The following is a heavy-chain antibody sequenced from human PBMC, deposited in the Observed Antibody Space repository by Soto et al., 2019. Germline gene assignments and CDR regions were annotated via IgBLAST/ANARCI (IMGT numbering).Heavy chain of an antibody. D-gene: IGHD6-19*01. V-gene: IGHV2-5*02. J-gene: IGHJ4*02. CDR2: IYWDDDK. Sequence: QITLKESGPTLVKPTQTLTLTCTFSGFSFSTTGVGVGWIRQPPGKALEWLALIYWDDDKRYSPSLKSRLTITKDTSKNHVVLTMTNMDPVDTAKYCFAHRQAQGIGLAGTFDSWGQGTLVTVSS. CDR1: GFSFSTTGVG. CDR3: AHRQAQGIGLAGTFDS.